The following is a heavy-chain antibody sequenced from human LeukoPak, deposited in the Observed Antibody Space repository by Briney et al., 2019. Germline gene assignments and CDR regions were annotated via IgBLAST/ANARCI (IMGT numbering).Heavy chain of an antibody. D-gene: IGHD2-2*01. CDR2: IYHSGST. Sequence: PSETLSLTCTVSGYSISSGYYWGWIRQPPGKGLEWIGSIYHSGSTYYNPSLESRVTISVDTSKNQFSLKLSSVTAADTAVYYCARYLVVPATPFDYWGQGTLVTVSS. J-gene: IGHJ4*02. CDR1: GYSISSGYY. CDR3: ARYLVVPATPFDY. V-gene: IGHV4-38-2*02.